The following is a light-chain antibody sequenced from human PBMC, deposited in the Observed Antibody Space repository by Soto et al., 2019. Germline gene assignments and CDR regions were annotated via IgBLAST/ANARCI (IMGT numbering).Light chain of an antibody. V-gene: IGKV3-15*01. J-gene: IGKJ1*01. CDR2: GAF. CDR1: QSVSSN. Sequence: EIVMTQSPVTLSVSPGERVTLSCMAIQSVSSNLAWYQQKPGKAPSLLIYGAFTRATGIPARFSGTGSGTEFTLTISSLQSEDFEIYYCQQYNDWPLTFGQGTKWDIK. CDR3: QQYNDWPLT.